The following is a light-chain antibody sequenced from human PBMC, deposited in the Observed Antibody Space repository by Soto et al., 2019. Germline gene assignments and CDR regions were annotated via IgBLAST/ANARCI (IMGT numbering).Light chain of an antibody. CDR1: SSDVGGYNY. CDR3: SSYTRGSLYV. Sequence: QSALTQPASVSGSPGQSIAISCTGTSSDVGGYNYVSWYQQHPGKAPKVMIYDVNNRPSGVSDRFSGSKSGNTASLTISGLQDDDEADYYCSSYTRGSLYVFGTGTKVTVL. CDR2: DVN. J-gene: IGLJ1*01. V-gene: IGLV2-14*03.